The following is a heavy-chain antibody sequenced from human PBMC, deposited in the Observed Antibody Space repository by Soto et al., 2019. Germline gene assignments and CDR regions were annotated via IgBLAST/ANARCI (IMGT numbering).Heavy chain of an antibody. J-gene: IGHJ5*02. CDR2: IYWDDDK. D-gene: IGHD3-10*01. CDR3: AHRSGDYYGPGRGGGFDP. V-gene: IGHV2-5*02. CDR1: GFSLSTSGVG. Sequence: QITLKESGPPLMKPTQTLTLTCTFSGFSLSTSGVGVGWIRQPPGKALEWLALIYWDDDKRYSPSLKSRLTITQDTSKNQVVLTMTNMDPVDTATYFCAHRSGDYYGPGRGGGFDPWGQGTLVTVSS.